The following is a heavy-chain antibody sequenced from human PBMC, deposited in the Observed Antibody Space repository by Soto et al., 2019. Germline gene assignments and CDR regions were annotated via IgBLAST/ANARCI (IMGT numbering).Heavy chain of an antibody. CDR3: AAPRDEYGSGVSWFTYGMDI. CDR2: LDGAGGST. V-gene: IGHV3-23*01. Sequence: GGSLILSCLASGFTFSDFAMTWVRHVPGRGLEWVASLDGAGGSTYYAESLRGRFSISRDNSQNTLFLQMKRLTVDDTAIYYCAAPRDEYGSGVSWFTYGMDIWGQGTTVTVSS. J-gene: IGHJ6*02. CDR1: GFTFSDFA. D-gene: IGHD3-10*01.